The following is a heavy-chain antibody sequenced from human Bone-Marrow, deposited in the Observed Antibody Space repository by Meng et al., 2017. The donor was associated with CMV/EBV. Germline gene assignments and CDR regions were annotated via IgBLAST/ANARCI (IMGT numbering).Heavy chain of an antibody. CDR2: IRQDEGAK. CDR1: GFTFSRYW. Sequence: GESLKISCKGSGFTFSRYWMSWVRQAPGKGPEWVANIRQDEGAKFYMDSVRGRFTVSRDNAKNSLYLQMNSLRGEDTGVYFCAKEGILWGGYQLLSYYFHYWGQGTLVTVSS. J-gene: IGHJ4*02. CDR3: AKEGILWGGYQLLSYYFHY. V-gene: IGHV3-7*01. D-gene: IGHD2-2*01.